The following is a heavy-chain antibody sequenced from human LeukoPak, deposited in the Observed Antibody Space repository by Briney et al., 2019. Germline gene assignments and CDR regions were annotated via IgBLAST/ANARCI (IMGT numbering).Heavy chain of an antibody. J-gene: IGHJ4*02. V-gene: IGHV3-23*01. CDR3: AKDGGLWVSAHWGDS. CDR1: GFTFSSYT. D-gene: IGHD7-27*01. CDR2: ITTSDGNT. Sequence: GGSLRLSCAASGFTFSSYTMSWVRQAPGKGLEWVSTITTSDGNTYYADSVKGRFTVSRDNSKNTLYLQMDSLRAEDTAVYYCAKDGGLWVSAHWGDSWGRGTLVTVSS.